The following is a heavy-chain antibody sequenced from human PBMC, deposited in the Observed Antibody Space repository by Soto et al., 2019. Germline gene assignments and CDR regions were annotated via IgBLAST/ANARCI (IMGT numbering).Heavy chain of an antibody. Sequence: KASETLSLTCAVYGGSFSGYYWSWIRQPPGKGLEWIGEINHSGSTNYNPSLKSRVTISVDTSKNQFSLKLSSVTAADTAVYYCARTLGRYYYDSSGYYDYWGQGTLVTVSS. D-gene: IGHD3-22*01. V-gene: IGHV4-34*01. J-gene: IGHJ4*02. CDR1: GGSFSGYY. CDR2: INHSGST. CDR3: ARTLGRYYYDSSGYYDY.